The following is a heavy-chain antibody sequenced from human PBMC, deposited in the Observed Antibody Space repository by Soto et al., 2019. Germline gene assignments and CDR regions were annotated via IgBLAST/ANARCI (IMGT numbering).Heavy chain of an antibody. V-gene: IGHV1-2*02. CDR3: ERDLAKGGGRAGFDY. J-gene: IGHJ4*02. Sequence: QVQLVQSGAEVKKPGASVNVSCKASGYTFTVYYMHWVRQAPGQGLEWMGWIKPKSGGTMYPQKFQGRVTMTGDTSISTAYMALTRLRSDDTAVYYCERDLAKGGGRAGFDYWGQGTLVTVSS. CDR1: GYTFTVYY. CDR2: IKPKSGGT. D-gene: IGHD1-26*01.